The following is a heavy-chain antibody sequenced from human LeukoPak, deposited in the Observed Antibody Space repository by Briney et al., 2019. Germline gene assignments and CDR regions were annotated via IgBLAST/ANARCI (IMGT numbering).Heavy chain of an antibody. D-gene: IGHD7-27*01. V-gene: IGHV3-30*04. CDR2: ISYDGSDE. Sequence: PGGSLRLSCVASGLAFSSYSMHWVRQAPGKGLEWVGVISYDGSDEYYTDSVKGRFTISRDNFKNALYLQMNSLRVEDTAVYYCAIDPNWGTHSWGQGVLVTVSS. CDR3: AIDPNWGTHS. CDR1: GLAFSSYS. J-gene: IGHJ4*02.